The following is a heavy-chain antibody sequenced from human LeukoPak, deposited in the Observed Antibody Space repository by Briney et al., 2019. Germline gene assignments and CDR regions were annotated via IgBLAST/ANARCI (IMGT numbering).Heavy chain of an antibody. V-gene: IGHV3-23*01. CDR1: GFTFSSYA. Sequence: PGGSLRLSCVTSGFTFSSYAMGWVRQAPGKGLEWVSAISGSGVTTHYAGSVKGRLSISRDNSKNTLYLQMDSLRAGDTALYYCAKRVVVGATSPYSDFQDWGQGTLVTVSS. CDR2: ISGSGVTT. J-gene: IGHJ1*01. D-gene: IGHD1-26*01. CDR3: AKRVVVGATSPYSDFQD.